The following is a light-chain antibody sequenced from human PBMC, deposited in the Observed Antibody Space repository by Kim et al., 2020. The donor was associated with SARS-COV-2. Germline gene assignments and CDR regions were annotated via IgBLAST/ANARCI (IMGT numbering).Light chain of an antibody. CDR1: KSISSY. J-gene: IGKJ4*01. CDR2: AAS. Sequence: EAVGDRVTITGRESKSISSYLNWYQQKPGKAPKLLIYAASSLQSGVPSRFSGSGSGTDFTLTISSLQPEDFATYYCQQSYSTPLTFGGGTKVDIK. V-gene: IGKV1-39*01. CDR3: QQSYSTPLT.